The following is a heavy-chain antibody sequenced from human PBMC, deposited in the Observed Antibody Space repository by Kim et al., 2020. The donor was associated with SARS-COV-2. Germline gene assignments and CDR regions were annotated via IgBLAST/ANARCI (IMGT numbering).Heavy chain of an antibody. V-gene: IGHV3-21*01. CDR2: IISSSSYI. Sequence: GWSLRLSCAASGFTFSSYSMNWVRQAPGKGLEWVSSIISSSSYIYYADSVKGRFTISRDNAKNSLYLQMNSLRAEDTAVYYCARVTLQGYFDYWGQGTLVTVSS. J-gene: IGHJ4*02. CDR1: GFTFSSYS. CDR3: ARVTLQGYFDY.